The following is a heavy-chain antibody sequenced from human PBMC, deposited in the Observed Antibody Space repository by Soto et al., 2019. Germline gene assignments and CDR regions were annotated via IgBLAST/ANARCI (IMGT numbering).Heavy chain of an antibody. J-gene: IGHJ5*02. D-gene: IGHD3-22*01. CDR1: GYTLTSYA. CDR3: ARVQRLGDYYDSSGYYNWFDP. V-gene: IGHV1-3*01. Sequence: ASVKVSCKASGYTLTSYAMHWVRQAPGQRLEWMGGINAGNGNTKYSQKFQGRDTITRDTSASTAYMELSSLRSEDTAVYYCARVQRLGDYYDSSGYYNWFDPWGQGTLVTVSS. CDR2: INAGNGNT.